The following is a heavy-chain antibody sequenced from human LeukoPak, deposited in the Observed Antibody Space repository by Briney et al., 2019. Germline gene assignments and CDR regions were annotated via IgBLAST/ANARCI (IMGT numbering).Heavy chain of an antibody. D-gene: IGHD3-22*01. CDR1: GCSISYGGYY. CDR2: MHYSGHN. CDR3: ARRVPDDSAPGIAFDI. Sequence: SDTLSLTCTVSGCSISYGGYYWIWIRHHPGNGLEWIGYMHYSGHNNYTPSLKSRVTISVDTSKNQFSLKLSSVTAADTAMYYCARRVPDDSAPGIAFDIWGQGTMVTVSS. V-gene: IGHV4-31*03. J-gene: IGHJ3*02.